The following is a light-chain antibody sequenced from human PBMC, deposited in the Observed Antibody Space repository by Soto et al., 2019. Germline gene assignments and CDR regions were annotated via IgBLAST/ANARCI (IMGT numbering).Light chain of an antibody. J-gene: IGLJ3*02. CDR1: SSDVGGYNY. V-gene: IGLV2-14*01. Sequence: QSALTQPASVSGSPGQSITISCTGTSSDVGGYNYVSWYQQYPGKAPKLMIYDVSNRPSGVSNRFSGSKSGNTASLTISGLQAEDEADYYCSPYTSSSAVAFGGGTKLTVL. CDR3: SPYTSSSAVA. CDR2: DVS.